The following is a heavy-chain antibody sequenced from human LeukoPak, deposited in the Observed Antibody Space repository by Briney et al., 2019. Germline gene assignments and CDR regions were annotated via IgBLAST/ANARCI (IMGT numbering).Heavy chain of an antibody. Sequence: SSETLSLTCTVSGGSISSSSYYWGWIRQPPGKGLEWIGSIYYSGSTYYNPSLKSRVTISVDTSKNQFSLKLSSVTAADTAVYYCATLDRYSSSWYFDYWGQGTLVTVSS. V-gene: IGHV4-39*01. D-gene: IGHD6-13*01. CDR3: ATLDRYSSSWYFDY. CDR1: GGSISSSSYY. CDR2: IYYSGST. J-gene: IGHJ4*02.